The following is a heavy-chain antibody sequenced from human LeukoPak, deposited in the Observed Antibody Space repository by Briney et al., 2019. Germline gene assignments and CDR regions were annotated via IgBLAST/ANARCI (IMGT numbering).Heavy chain of an antibody. Sequence: GGSLRLSCAASGFTFSSYSMNWVRQAPGKGLEWVSYISSSSSTIYYADSVKGRFTISRDNAKNSLYLQMNSLKTEDTAVYYCTTDDFWIGRAYPEDYWGQGTLVTVSS. CDR2: ISSSSSTI. V-gene: IGHV3-48*01. CDR1: GFTFSSYS. J-gene: IGHJ4*02. D-gene: IGHD3-3*01. CDR3: TTDDFWIGRAYPEDY.